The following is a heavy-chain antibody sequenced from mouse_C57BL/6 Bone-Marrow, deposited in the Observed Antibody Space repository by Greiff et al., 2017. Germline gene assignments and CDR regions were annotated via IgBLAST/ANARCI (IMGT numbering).Heavy chain of an antibody. Sequence: EVKLMESGGGLVQPGGSLKLSCAASGFTFSDYYMYWVRQTPEKRLEWVAYISNGGGSTYYPDTVKGRFTISRDNAKNTLYLQMSRLKSEDTAMYYCARQGYGNYFYYAMDYWGQGTSVTVSS. V-gene: IGHV5-12*01. CDR3: ARQGYGNYFYYAMDY. D-gene: IGHD2-1*01. CDR1: GFTFSDYY. CDR2: ISNGGGST. J-gene: IGHJ4*01.